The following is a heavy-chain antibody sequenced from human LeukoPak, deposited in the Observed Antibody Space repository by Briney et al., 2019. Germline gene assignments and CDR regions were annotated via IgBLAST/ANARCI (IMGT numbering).Heavy chain of an antibody. V-gene: IGHV3-53*01. D-gene: IGHD2-2*01. J-gene: IGHJ4*02. Sequence: GGSLRLSCAASGFTVSSNYMSWVRQAPGKGLEWVSVIYSGGSTYYADSVKGRFTISRDNSKNTLYLQMNSLRAEDTAVYYCAKESYYCSSTSCYSDFGGQGTLVTVSS. CDR2: IYSGGST. CDR1: GFTVSSNY. CDR3: AKESYYCSSTSCYSDF.